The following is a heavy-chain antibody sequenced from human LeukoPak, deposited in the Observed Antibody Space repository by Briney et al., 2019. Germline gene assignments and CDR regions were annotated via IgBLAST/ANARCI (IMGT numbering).Heavy chain of an antibody. CDR1: GFTFSSYA. J-gene: IGHJ4*02. CDR3: ARVGYDYVWGSRYYFDY. D-gene: IGHD3-16*01. CDR2: ISYDGSNK. V-gene: IGHV3-30-3*01. Sequence: GGSLRLSCAASGFTFSSYATHWVRQAPGKGLEWVAVISYDGSNKYYADSVKGRFTISRDNSKNTLYLQMNSLRAEDTAVYYCARVGYDYVWGSRYYFDYWGQGTLVAVSS.